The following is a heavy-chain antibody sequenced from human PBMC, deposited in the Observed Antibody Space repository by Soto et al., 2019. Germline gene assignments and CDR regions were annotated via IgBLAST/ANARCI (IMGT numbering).Heavy chain of an antibody. CDR3: ARAMYGDYHYIDV. Sequence: GGSLRLSCAASGFTFSDHFMSWIRQAPGKGLEWVSYITSRGTAIFYADSVKGRFTISRDNARNSLYLQMNSLRGEDTAVYYCARAMYGDYHYIDVWGKGTTVTVSS. J-gene: IGHJ6*03. CDR1: GFTFSDHF. D-gene: IGHD4-17*01. CDR2: ITSRGTAI. V-gene: IGHV3-11*01.